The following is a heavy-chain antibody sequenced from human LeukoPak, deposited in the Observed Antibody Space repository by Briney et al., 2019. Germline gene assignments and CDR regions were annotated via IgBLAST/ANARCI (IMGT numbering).Heavy chain of an antibody. V-gene: IGHV3-74*01. CDR2: INGVGSST. Sequence: SGGSLRLSCAASGFTFSSYSMNWVRQAPGKGLVWLSRINGVGSSTPYADSVKGRFTISRDNAKNTLFLQMNSLRAEDTAVYYCARGSSSGWPDYLDHWGRGTPVTVSS. CDR1: GFTFSSYS. D-gene: IGHD6-19*01. CDR3: ARGSSSGWPDYLDH. J-gene: IGHJ4*01.